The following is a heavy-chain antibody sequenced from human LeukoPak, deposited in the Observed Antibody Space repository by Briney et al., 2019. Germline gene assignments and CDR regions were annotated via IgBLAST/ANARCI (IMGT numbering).Heavy chain of an antibody. V-gene: IGHV4-39*07. J-gene: IGHJ5*02. D-gene: IGHD3-9*01. CDR1: GGSMRSNSFY. CDR2: INYGGHT. CDR3: ARTHFDSLGWFDP. Sequence: SETPSLTCTVSGGSMRSNSFYWGWIRQPPGKGLEWIGNINYGGHTYFNPSVKSRVTLSVDVSKNRFSLNLTSVTAADTALYFCARTHFDSLGWFDPWGQGTLVTVSS.